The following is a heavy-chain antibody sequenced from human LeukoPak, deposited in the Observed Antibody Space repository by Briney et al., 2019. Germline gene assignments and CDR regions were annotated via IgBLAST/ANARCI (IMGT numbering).Heavy chain of an antibody. CDR1: GFTFSSHA. J-gene: IGHJ3*02. D-gene: IGHD2-21*02. V-gene: IGHV3-23*01. Sequence: GGSLRLSCAASGFTFSSHAMSWVRQALGKGLEWVSVISGSGGSTYYADSVKGRFTISRDKSKNTLYLQMNSLRAEDTAVYYCARDDGGDFNDAFDIWGQGTIVTVSS. CDR3: ARDDGGDFNDAFDI. CDR2: ISGSGGST.